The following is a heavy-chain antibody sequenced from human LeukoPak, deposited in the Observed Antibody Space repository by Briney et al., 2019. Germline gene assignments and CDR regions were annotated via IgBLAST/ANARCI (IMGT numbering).Heavy chain of an antibody. CDR3: ASLRGYSGYDSQIIDY. CDR1: GYSFTNYW. D-gene: IGHD5-12*01. Sequence: GESLKISCKGSGYSFTNYWIGWVRQMPGKGLEWMGIIYPGDSDTRYSPSFQGQVTISADKSISTAYLQWSSLKASDTAMYHCASLRGYSGYDSQIIDYWGQGTLVTVSS. J-gene: IGHJ4*02. V-gene: IGHV5-51*01. CDR2: IYPGDSDT.